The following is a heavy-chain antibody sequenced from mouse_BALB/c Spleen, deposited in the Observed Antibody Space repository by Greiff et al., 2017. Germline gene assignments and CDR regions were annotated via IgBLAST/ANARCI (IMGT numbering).Heavy chain of an antibody. CDR2: IWAGGST. Sequence: VHLVESGPGLVAPSQSLSITCTVSGFSLTSYGVHWVRQPPGKGLEWLGVIWAGGSTNYNSALMSRLSISKDNSKSQVFLKMNSLQTDDTAMYYCARGANWDYYAMDYWGQGTSVTVSS. CDR3: ARGANWDYYAMDY. CDR1: GFSLTSYG. D-gene: IGHD4-1*01. J-gene: IGHJ4*01. V-gene: IGHV2-9*02.